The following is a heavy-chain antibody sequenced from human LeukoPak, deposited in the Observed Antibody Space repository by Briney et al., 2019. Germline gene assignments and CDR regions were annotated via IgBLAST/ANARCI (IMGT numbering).Heavy chain of an antibody. D-gene: IGHD2-2*01. CDR2: IYYSGST. V-gene: IGHV4-30-4*01. J-gene: IGHJ5*02. CDR1: GESFSGYY. Sequence: SETLSLTCAVYGESFSGYYWSWIRQPPGKGLEWIGYIYYSGSTYYNPSLKSRVTISVDTSKNQFSLKLSSVTAADTAVYYCARDSHYARPFDPWGQGTLVTVSS. CDR3: ARDSHYARPFDP.